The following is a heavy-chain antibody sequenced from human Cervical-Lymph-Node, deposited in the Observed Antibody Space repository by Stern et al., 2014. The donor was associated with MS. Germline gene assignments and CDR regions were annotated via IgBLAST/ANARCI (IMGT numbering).Heavy chain of an antibody. CDR3: ARDQGGIAAD. J-gene: IGHJ4*02. V-gene: IGHV1-69*01. CDR2: IDPMFRTP. Sequence: VQLVESGAEVKKPGSSVQVSCKASGDSFSTYTISWVRQAPGQGLEWMGGIDPMFRTPNYAQKFQGRVTITADESTSTAYMKLSGLRSEDTATYFCARDQGGIAADWGQGTRVTVSS. D-gene: IGHD6-13*01. CDR1: GDSFSTYT.